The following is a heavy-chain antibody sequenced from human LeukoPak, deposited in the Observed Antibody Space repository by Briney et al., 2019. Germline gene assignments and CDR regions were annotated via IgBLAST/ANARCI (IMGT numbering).Heavy chain of an antibody. CDR1: GFTFSSYE. CDR3: AIYGNPYYGSGSYYSEYFDY. J-gene: IGHJ4*02. CDR2: ISSSGSTI. V-gene: IGHV3-48*03. D-gene: IGHD3-10*01. Sequence: PGGSLRLSCAASGFTFSSYEMNWVRQAPGKGLEWVSYISSSGSTIYHADSVKGRFTISRDNAKNSLYLQMNSLRAEDTAVYYCAIYGNPYYGSGSYYSEYFDYWGQGTLVTVSS.